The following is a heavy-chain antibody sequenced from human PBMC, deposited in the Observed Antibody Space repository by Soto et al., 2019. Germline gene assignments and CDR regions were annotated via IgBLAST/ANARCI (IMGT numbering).Heavy chain of an antibody. V-gene: IGHV1-2*02. CDR2: INPITGGS. J-gene: IGHJ4*02. CDR3: ASSTSGYYYY. Sequence: ASVKVSCKASGYTFTSYYIHWVRQAPGQGLEWMGWINPITGGSNYAPKFQGRVTMTRDTSITTAYMELSPVTAADTAVYYCASSTSGYYYYWGQGTLVTVSS. D-gene: IGHD3-3*01. CDR1: GYTFTSYY.